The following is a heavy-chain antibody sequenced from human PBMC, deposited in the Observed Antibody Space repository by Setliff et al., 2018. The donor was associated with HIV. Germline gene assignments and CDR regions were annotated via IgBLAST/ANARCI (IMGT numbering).Heavy chain of an antibody. Sequence: PSETLSLTCAVSGGSISSSNWWSWVRQPPGKGLEWIGEIYHGGSTNYNPSLKSRVTISVDTSKNQFSLNLSSVTAADTAVYYCARSIVGAAISAFDIWGQGTMVTVSS. CDR3: ARSIVGAAISAFDI. J-gene: IGHJ3*02. CDR2: IYHGGST. V-gene: IGHV4-4*02. CDR1: GGSISSSNW. D-gene: IGHD1-26*01.